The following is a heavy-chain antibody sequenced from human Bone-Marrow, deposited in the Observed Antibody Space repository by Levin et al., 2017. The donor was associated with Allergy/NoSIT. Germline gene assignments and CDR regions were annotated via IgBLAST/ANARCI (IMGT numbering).Heavy chain of an antibody. CDR3: SRGGSWDGG. V-gene: IGHV3-53*01. Sequence: ETLSLTCAASGVSVSNNYMNWVRQPPGKGLEWVSLIYSGGSTYYADSVKGRFTISRDNSKNTVYLQMNSLRVEDTAVYYCSRGGSWDGGWGQGTLVTVSS. CDR2: IYSGGST. D-gene: IGHD5-24*01. CDR1: GVSVSNNY. J-gene: IGHJ1*01.